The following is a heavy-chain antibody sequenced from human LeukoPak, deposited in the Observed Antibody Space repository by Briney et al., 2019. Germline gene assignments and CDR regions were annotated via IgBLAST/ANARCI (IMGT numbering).Heavy chain of an antibody. D-gene: IGHD3-22*01. J-gene: IGHJ4*02. CDR3: AKEGNYYDREIFDY. CDR1: GFTFSSYS. V-gene: IGHV3-30*18. CDR2: ISYDGSNK. Sequence: PGGSLRLSCAASGFTFSSYSMNWVRQAPGKGLEWVAVISYDGSNKYYADSVKGRFTISRDNSKNTLYLQMNSLRAEDTAVYYCAKEGNYYDREIFDYWGQGTLVTVSS.